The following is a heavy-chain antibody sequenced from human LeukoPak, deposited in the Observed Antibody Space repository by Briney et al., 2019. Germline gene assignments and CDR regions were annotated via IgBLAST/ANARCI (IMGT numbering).Heavy chain of an antibody. CDR3: ARDRLDSSGYYYPLDRGHFDY. D-gene: IGHD3-22*01. CDR2: ISSSSSTI. J-gene: IGHJ4*02. CDR1: GFTIRSYS. Sequence: PGGSLRLSCAASGFTIRSYSMNWVRQAPGKGLEWVSYISSSSSTIYYADSVKGRFTISRDNAKNSLYLQMNSLRAEDTAVYYCARDRLDSSGYYYPLDRGHFDYWGQGTLVTVSS. V-gene: IGHV3-48*01.